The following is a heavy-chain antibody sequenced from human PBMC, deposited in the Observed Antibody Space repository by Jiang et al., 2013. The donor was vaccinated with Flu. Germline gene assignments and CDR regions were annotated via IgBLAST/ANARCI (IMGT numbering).Heavy chain of an antibody. Sequence: VQLLESGGGLVKPGGSLRLSCAASGFTFSSYSMNWVRQAPGKGLEWVSSISSSSSYIYYADSVKGRFTISRDNAKNSLYLQMNSLRAEDTAVYYCARDRGELRVVAATSGYYYYGMDVWGQGTTVTVSS. J-gene: IGHJ6*02. CDR2: ISSSSSYI. CDR3: ARDRGELRVVAATSGYYYYGMDV. V-gene: IGHV3-21*01. CDR1: GFTFSSYS. D-gene: IGHD2-15*01.